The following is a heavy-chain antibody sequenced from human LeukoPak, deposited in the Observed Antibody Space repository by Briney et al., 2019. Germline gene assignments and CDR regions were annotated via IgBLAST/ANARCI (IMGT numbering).Heavy chain of an antibody. J-gene: IGHJ4*02. CDR2: MNPNSGNT. V-gene: IGHV1-8*01. D-gene: IGHD3-22*01. Sequence: ASVKVSCKASGYTFTSYDINWVRQATGQGPEWMGWMNPNSGNTGYAQKFQGRVTMTRNTSISTAYMELSSLRSEDTAVYYCARGYYYDSSGYSRPFDYWGQGTLVTVSS. CDR1: GYTFTSYD. CDR3: ARGYYYDSSGYSRPFDY.